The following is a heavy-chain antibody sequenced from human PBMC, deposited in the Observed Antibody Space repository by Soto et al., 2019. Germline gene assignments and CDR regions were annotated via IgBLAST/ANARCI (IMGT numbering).Heavy chain of an antibody. D-gene: IGHD4-17*01. Sequence: SETLSLTCAVYGGSVSSGSYYWSWIRQPPGKGLEWIGEMSHSGGTHFNPSLKSRVTISVDTSKNQFSLKLSSVTAADTAVYYCARGPWGLTTVTTQDWYFDLWGRGTLVTVSS. CDR2: MSHSGGT. J-gene: IGHJ2*01. CDR1: GGSVSSGSYY. CDR3: ARGPWGLTTVTTQDWYFDL. V-gene: IGHV4-34*09.